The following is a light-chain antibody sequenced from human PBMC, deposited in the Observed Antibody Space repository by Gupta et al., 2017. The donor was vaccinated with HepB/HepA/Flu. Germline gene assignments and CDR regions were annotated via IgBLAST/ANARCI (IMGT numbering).Light chain of an antibody. CDR2: GAS. J-gene: IGKJ2*01. CDR1: QSVSSN. Sequence: EIVMTQSPATLSVSPGERATPSCRASQSVSSNLAWYQQKPGQAPRLLIYGASTRATGIPARFSGSGSGTEFTLTISSLQSEDFAVYYCQQYNNWPGTFGQGTKLVIK. V-gene: IGKV3-15*01. CDR3: QQYNNWPGT.